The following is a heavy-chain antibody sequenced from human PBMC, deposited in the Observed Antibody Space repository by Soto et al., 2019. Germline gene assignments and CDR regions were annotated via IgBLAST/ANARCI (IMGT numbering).Heavy chain of an antibody. CDR3: ARESVAGTLSSHS. V-gene: IGHV1-18*04. D-gene: IGHD6-19*01. CDR1: GYTFTSYG. CDR2: ISAYNGNT. J-gene: IGHJ4*02. Sequence: GAPAKVSCKESGYTFTSYGIICVRQATGQGLEWMGWISAYNGNTNYAQKLQGRVTMTTDTSTSTAYMELRSLRSDDTAVYYCARESVAGTLSSHSWGQGPLVTV.